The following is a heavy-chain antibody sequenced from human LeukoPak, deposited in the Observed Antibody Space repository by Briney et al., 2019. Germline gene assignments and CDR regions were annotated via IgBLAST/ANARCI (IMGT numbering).Heavy chain of an antibody. CDR1: GFTFSSYG. J-gene: IGHJ5*02. CDR2: LWYGGSNK. V-gene: IGHV3-30*02. CDR3: AKSGTPIGYWFDP. Sequence: GGSLRLSCAASGFTFSSYGMNWVRQAPGKGLEWVAVLWYGGSNKYYADSVKGRFTISRDNSKDTLYLQMNSLRAEDTAVYYCAKSGTPIGYWFDPWGQGTLVTVSA. D-gene: IGHD1-14*01.